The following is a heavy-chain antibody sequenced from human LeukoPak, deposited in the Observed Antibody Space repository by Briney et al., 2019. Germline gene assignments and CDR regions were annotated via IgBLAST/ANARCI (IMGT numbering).Heavy chain of an antibody. J-gene: IGHJ3*02. CDR3: ARGSRPLCSSGWYEAFDI. Sequence: ASVKVSCKASGYTFTSYDINWVRQATGQGLEWMGWMNPNSGNTGYAQKFQGRVTMTRNTSISTAYMELSSLRSEDTAVYYCARGSRPLCSSGWYEAFDIWGQGTMVTVSS. D-gene: IGHD6-19*01. CDR2: MNPNSGNT. CDR1: GYTFTSYD. V-gene: IGHV1-8*01.